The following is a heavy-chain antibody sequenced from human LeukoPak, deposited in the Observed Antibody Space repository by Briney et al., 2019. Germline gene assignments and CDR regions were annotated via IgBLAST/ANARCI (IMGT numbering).Heavy chain of an antibody. Sequence: SGTLSLTCAVSGGSISSSNWWSWVRQPPGKGLEWIGEIYHSGSTNYNPSLKSRVTISVDKSKNQFSLKLSSVTAADTAVYYCARDSSSWTFFRFNSNNAYYFDYWGQGTLVTVSS. J-gene: IGHJ4*02. V-gene: IGHV4-4*02. D-gene: IGHD6-13*01. CDR1: GGSISSSNW. CDR2: IYHSGST. CDR3: ARDSSSWTFFRFNSNNAYYFDY.